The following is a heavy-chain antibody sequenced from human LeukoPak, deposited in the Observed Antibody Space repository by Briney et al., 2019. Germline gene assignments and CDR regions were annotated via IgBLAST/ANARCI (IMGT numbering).Heavy chain of an antibody. CDR3: ARDNDDYYGSGSYLRFYY. J-gene: IGHJ4*02. V-gene: IGHV1-2*02. CDR2: INPNSGGT. CDR1: GYTFTGYY. Sequence: ASVKVSCNASGYTFTGYYMHWVRHPPGQGLEWMRWINPNSGGTNYAQKFQGRVTMTRDTSISTAYMELSRLRSDDTAVYYCARDNDDYYGSGSYLRFYYWGEGTLVTVSS. D-gene: IGHD3-10*01.